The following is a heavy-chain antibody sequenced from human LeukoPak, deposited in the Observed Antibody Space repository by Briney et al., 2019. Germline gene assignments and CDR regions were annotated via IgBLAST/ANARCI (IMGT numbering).Heavy chain of an antibody. CDR1: GFTFSSYS. J-gene: IGHJ4*01. CDR2: INQNGGET. Sequence: GGSLRLSCAASGFTFSSYSMNWVRRSPGKGLEWVASINQNGGETSYVDSVKGRFTISRDNPKNSLYLQMSSLRAEDTAVYYCARDGTAPSLYFDLWGQGTLVTVSS. D-gene: IGHD1/OR15-1a*01. CDR3: ARDGTAPSLYFDL. V-gene: IGHV3-7*01.